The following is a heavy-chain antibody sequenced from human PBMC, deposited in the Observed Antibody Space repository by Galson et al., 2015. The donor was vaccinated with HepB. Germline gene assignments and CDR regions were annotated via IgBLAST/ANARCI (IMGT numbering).Heavy chain of an antibody. Sequence: SLRLSCAASGFTFSSYSMNWVRQAPGKGLEWVSSISSSSSYIYYADSVKGRFTISRDNAKNSLYLQMNSLRAEDTAVYYCARSSSSGGSCYDYWGQGTLVTVSS. J-gene: IGHJ4*02. CDR3: ARSSSSGGSCYDY. V-gene: IGHV3-21*01. CDR2: ISSSSSYI. D-gene: IGHD2-15*01. CDR1: GFTFSSYS.